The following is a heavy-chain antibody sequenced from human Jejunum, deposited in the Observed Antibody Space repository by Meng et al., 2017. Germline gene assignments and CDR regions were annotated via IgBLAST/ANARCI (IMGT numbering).Heavy chain of an antibody. Sequence: GGSLRLSCAASGFIFSNYEMIWVRQAPGKGLEWIAYISGGLNTIYYADSVRGRFTISRDNAKNSLYLQMDSVRADDTAVYYCARLALVAFDYWGQGTRVT. J-gene: IGHJ4*02. CDR3: ARLALVAFDY. CDR2: ISGGLNTI. D-gene: IGHD3-16*02. V-gene: IGHV3-48*03. CDR1: GFIFSNYE.